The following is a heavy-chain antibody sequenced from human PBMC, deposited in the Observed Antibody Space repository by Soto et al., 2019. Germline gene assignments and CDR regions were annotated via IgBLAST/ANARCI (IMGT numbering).Heavy chain of an antibody. J-gene: IGHJ4*02. Sequence: EVQLVESGGGLVQPGGSLRLSCAASGFTFSSYWMSWVRQAPGKGLEWVANIKQDGSEKYYVDSVKGRFTISRDNAKNSMYLQKNSLRAEDTAVYYCARGTLVEFGPSVFKPSSDYWGQGTLVTVSS. V-gene: IGHV3-7*01. CDR1: GFTFSSYW. CDR2: IKQDGSEK. CDR3: ARGTLVEFGPSVFKPSSDY. D-gene: IGHD3-10*01.